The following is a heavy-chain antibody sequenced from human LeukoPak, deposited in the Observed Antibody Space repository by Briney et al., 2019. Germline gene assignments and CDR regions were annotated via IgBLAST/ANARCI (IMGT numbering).Heavy chain of an antibody. V-gene: IGHV3-11*04. Sequence: GGSLRLSCAASGFTFSDYYMSWIRQAPGKGLEWVPYISSSGSTIYYADSVKGRFTISRDNAKNSLYLQMNSLRAEDTAVYYCAGSSGYSYGYIDYWGQGTLVTVSS. CDR3: AGSSGYSYGYIDY. CDR2: ISSSGSTI. D-gene: IGHD5-18*01. CDR1: GFTFSDYY. J-gene: IGHJ4*02.